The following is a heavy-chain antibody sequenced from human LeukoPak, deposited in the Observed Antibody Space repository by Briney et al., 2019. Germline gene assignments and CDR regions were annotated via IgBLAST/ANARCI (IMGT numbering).Heavy chain of an antibody. Sequence: GGSLRLSCEASGFTFSSYSMNWVRQAPGKGLEWVSYIYGSSSIIHYADSVKGRFTISRDNAKNSLYLQMNSLRAEDTAVYYCARINGYSDFFWGQGTLVTVSS. CDR3: ARINGYSDFF. CDR2: IYGSSSII. J-gene: IGHJ4*02. D-gene: IGHD5-12*01. V-gene: IGHV3-48*01. CDR1: GFTFSSYS.